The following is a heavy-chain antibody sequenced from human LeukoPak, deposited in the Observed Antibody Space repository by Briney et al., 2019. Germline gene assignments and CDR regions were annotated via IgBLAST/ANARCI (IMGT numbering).Heavy chain of an antibody. Sequence: GGSLRLSCAASGFTLSSYSMNWVRQAPGKGLEWVSSISSSSSYIYYADSVKGRFTISRDNAKNSLYLQMNSLRAEGTAVYYCARVGYCGGDCYPGYFDYWGQGTLVTVSS. CDR1: GFTLSSYS. V-gene: IGHV3-21*01. D-gene: IGHD2-21*02. J-gene: IGHJ4*02. CDR2: ISSSSSYI. CDR3: ARVGYCGGDCYPGYFDY.